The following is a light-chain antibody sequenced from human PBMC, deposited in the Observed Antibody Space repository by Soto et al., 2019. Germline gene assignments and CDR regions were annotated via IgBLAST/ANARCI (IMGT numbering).Light chain of an antibody. CDR2: DVS. Sequence: NQAVSGYGAHVQWCSIPCTRSSSDVGAHHSVSWYQQHPGKAPKLIIFDVSNRPSGVSNRFSGSKSGNTASLTISGLQPEDEADYYCSSFTDTGTVMFGGGTKVTVL. J-gene: IGLJ3*02. CDR3: SSFTDTGTVM. V-gene: IGLV2-14*03. CDR1: SSDVGAHHS.